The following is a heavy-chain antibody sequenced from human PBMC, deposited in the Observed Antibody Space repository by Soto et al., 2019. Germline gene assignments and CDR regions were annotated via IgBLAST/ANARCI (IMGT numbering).Heavy chain of an antibody. D-gene: IGHD4-4*01. J-gene: IGHJ5*02. CDR2: IIPIFGTA. CDR3: ARVRVGQTTVSGGWFDP. CDR1: GGTFSSYA. Sequence: SVKVSCKASGGTFSSYAISWLRQAPGQGLEWMGGIIPIFGTANYAQKFQGRVTITADESTSTAYMELSSLRSEDTAVYYCARVRVGQTTVSGGWFDPWGQGTLVTVSS. V-gene: IGHV1-69*13.